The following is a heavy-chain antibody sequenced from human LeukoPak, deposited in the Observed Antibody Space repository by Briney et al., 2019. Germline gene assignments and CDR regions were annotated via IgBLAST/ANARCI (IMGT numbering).Heavy chain of an antibody. Sequence: PGGPLRFSCSAAGFTFSCYAMHWLRMPPGKVLEYVSAISGNGGSTYYADSVKGRFTISRDNSKHTLYLQMSSLRAEDTAVYYCVKAYYDILTGYFDYWGQGTLVTVSS. J-gene: IGHJ4*02. V-gene: IGHV3-64D*06. CDR3: VKAYYDILTGYFDY. CDR1: GFTFSCYA. CDR2: ISGNGGST. D-gene: IGHD3-9*01.